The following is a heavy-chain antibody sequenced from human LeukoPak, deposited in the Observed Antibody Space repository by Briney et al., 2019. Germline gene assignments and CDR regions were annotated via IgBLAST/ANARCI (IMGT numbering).Heavy chain of an antibody. Sequence: GASVKVSCKASGGTFSSYTISWVRQAPGQGLEWMGRIIPILGIANYAQKFQGRVTITADKSTSTAYMELSSLRSEDTAVYYCARGVEAAAGYDYYYGMDVWGQGTTVTVSS. CDR2: IIPILGIA. J-gene: IGHJ6*02. D-gene: IGHD6-13*01. CDR3: ARGVEAAAGYDYYYGMDV. CDR1: GGTFSSYT. V-gene: IGHV1-69*02.